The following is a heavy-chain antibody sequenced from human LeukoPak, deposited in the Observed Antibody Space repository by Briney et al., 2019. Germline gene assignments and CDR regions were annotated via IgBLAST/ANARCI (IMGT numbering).Heavy chain of an antibody. Sequence: SETLSLTCAVYGGSFSGYYWSWIRQPPGKGLEWIGEINHSGSTNYNPSLKSRVTISVDTYKNQCSLKLSSVTAADTAVYYCARGLYYFDYWGQGTLVTVSS. V-gene: IGHV4-34*01. CDR2: INHSGST. CDR3: ARGLYYFDY. CDR1: GGSFSGYY. J-gene: IGHJ4*02.